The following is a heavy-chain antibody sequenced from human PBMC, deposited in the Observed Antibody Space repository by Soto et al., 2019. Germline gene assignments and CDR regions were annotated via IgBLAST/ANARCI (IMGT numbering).Heavy chain of an antibody. J-gene: IGHJ4*02. CDR2: IYYSGST. CDR3: ARGSVVAATLFDS. V-gene: IGHV4-31*03. CDR1: GGSISSGGYY. Sequence: QVQLQESGPGLVKPSQTLSLTCTVSGGSISSGGYYWSWIRQHPGTGLEWIGYIYYSGSTYYNPSLKSRVTLSVDTSKNQVSLKLSSVTASETAVYYWARGSVVAATLFDSWGQGTLVTVSS. D-gene: IGHD2-15*01.